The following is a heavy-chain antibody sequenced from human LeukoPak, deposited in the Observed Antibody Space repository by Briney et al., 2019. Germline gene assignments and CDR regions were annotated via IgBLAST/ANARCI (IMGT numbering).Heavy chain of an antibody. Sequence: SETPSLTCTVSGGSISSYYWSWIRQPPGKGLEWIGYISYSGSTNYNPSLKSRVTISVDTSKNQFSLRLSSVTAADTAAYFCARCRDGYPPFDYWGQGTLVTVSS. D-gene: IGHD5-24*01. CDR3: ARCRDGYPPFDY. V-gene: IGHV4-59*01. CDR2: ISYSGST. J-gene: IGHJ4*02. CDR1: GGSISSYY.